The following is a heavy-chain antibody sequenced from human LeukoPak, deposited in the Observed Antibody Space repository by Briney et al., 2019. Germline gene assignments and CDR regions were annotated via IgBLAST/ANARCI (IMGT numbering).Heavy chain of an antibody. Sequence: PSETLSLTCTVSGASISSNYWSWIRQPPGKGLEWIGYMSDSGSTNYNPSLKSRVTISIDTSKNQFSLKLTSVTAAGTAIYYCHSRFLEWLLDYWGQGTLVTVSS. J-gene: IGHJ4*02. CDR2: MSDSGST. CDR3: HSRFLEWLLDY. D-gene: IGHD3-3*01. V-gene: IGHV4-59*08. CDR1: GASISSNY.